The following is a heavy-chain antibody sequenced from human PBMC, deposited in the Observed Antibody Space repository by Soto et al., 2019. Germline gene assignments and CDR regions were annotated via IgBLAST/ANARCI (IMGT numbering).Heavy chain of an antibody. CDR1: GGSVSIGTYY. Sequence: QVQLQESGPGLVKPSETLSLTCTVPGGSVSIGTYYWSWLRQPPGKGLEWIGIIDYSGSSNYNPTLKSRVTMSVDTSKSQFSLKLSSVNAADTAVYYCTRCGDAYKNGHWGQGTLVTVYS. J-gene: IGHJ4*02. CDR2: IDYSGSS. CDR3: TRCGDAYKNGH. D-gene: IGHD1-1*01. V-gene: IGHV4-61*01.